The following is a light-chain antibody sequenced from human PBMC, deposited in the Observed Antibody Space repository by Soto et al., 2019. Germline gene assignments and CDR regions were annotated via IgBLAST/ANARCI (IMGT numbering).Light chain of an antibody. Sequence: AIQMTQSPSSLSASVGDRVTITCRASQGIGKDLGWYQQKPRKAPNLLIYASSTLQGGVPSRFSGSGSGTDFTLTISSLQPEDSATYFCQQDYSYPLTFGGGTKVELK. CDR1: QGIGKD. V-gene: IGKV1-6*01. J-gene: IGKJ4*01. CDR3: QQDYSYPLT. CDR2: ASS.